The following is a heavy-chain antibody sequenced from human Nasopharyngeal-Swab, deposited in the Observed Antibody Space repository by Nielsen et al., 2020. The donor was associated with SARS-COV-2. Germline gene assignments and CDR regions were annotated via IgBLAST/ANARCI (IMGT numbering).Heavy chain of an antibody. V-gene: IGHV3-23*01. CDR1: GFTFSSYA. J-gene: IGHJ4*02. CDR2: ISGSGGST. D-gene: IGHD5-24*01. CDR3: AKVGDGYSNHFDY. Sequence: GESLKISCAASGFTFSSYAMSWVRQAPGKGLEWVSAISGSGGSTYYADSVKGRFTISRDNSKNTLYLQMNSLRAEDTAVYYCAKVGDGYSNHFDYWGQGTLVTVSS.